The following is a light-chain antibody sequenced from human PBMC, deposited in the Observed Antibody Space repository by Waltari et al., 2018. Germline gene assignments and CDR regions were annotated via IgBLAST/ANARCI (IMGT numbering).Light chain of an antibody. CDR3: QQSDIVPLT. Sequence: DIQMTQSPSSLSASVGDRAPITCRAGQAIKYLNWYQQKAGRAPKLLIYDVSHLQSGVSSRFSGTGSGTDFALTISGLRPEDFATYYCQQSDIVPLTFGGGTKVDIK. J-gene: IGKJ4*01. V-gene: IGKV1-39*01. CDR1: QAIKY. CDR2: DVS.